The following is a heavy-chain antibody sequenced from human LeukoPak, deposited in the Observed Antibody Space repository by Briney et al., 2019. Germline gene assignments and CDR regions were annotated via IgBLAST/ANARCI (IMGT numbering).Heavy chain of an antibody. D-gene: IGHD2-15*01. Sequence: SQTLSLTCAVSGGSISSGGYSWSWIRQPPGKGLERIGYIYYSGSTYYNPSLRSRVTISVDTSKNQFSLKLSSVTAADTAVYYCAREVVYSRWFDPWGQGTLVTVSS. V-gene: IGHV4-31*11. CDR1: GGSISSGGYS. J-gene: IGHJ5*02. CDR2: IYYSGST. CDR3: AREVVYSRWFDP.